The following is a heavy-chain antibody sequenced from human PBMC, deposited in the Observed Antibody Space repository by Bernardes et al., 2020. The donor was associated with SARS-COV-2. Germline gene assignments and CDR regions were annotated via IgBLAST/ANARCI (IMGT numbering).Heavy chain of an antibody. V-gene: IGHV3-74*01. D-gene: IGHD3-22*01. CDR1: GFTFSRYW. J-gene: IGHJ4*02. Sequence: GGSLRLSCAASGFTFSRYWMHWVRQAPGKGLVWVSRINTDGSTTTYADSVKGRFSISRDNAKNTLYLQMNSLRAEDTAFYYCVRSDFYDGSGYYFGYWGQGNLVTVSS. CDR2: INTDGSTT. CDR3: VRSDFYDGSGYYFGY.